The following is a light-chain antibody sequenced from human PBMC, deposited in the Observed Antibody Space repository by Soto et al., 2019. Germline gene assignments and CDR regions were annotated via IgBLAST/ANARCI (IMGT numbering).Light chain of an antibody. CDR1: QSVNSY. J-gene: IGKJ1*01. V-gene: IGKV3-11*01. CDR3: QQRGNRPPWT. Sequence: EIVLTQSPATLSLSPGERATFSCRASQSVNSYLAWYQQKPGQAPRLLIYDASNRATGVPSRFSGSASGTDFTLTISSLEPEDFAVYYCQQRGNRPPWTFGQGTKVEIK. CDR2: DAS.